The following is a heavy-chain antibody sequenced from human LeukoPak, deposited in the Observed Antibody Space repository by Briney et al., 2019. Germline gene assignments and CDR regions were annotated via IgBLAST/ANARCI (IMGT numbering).Heavy chain of an antibody. D-gene: IGHD2-15*01. CDR1: GFTFAIHA. Sequence: GSLRLSCAASGFTFAIHAMTWVRQAPGKGLEWVSSISGSSGSTYYADSVKGRVTISRDNSKNTLHLQMNSLRAEDTAVYYCAKLGPGYCSVGTCYSKWYYFDSWGQGTLVTVSS. CDR2: ISGSSGST. V-gene: IGHV3-23*01. J-gene: IGHJ4*02. CDR3: AKLGPGYCSVGTCYSKWYYFDS.